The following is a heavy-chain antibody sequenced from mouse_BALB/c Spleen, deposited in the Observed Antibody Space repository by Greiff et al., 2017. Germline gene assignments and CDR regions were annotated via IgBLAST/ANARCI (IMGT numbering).Heavy chain of an antibody. CDR1: GYSITSDYA. CDR3: ARELTGTDEAWFAY. Sequence: EVKLMESGPGLVKPSQSLSLTCTVTGYSITSDYAWNWIRQFPGNKLEWMGYISYSGSTSYNPSLKSRISITRDTSKNQFFLQLNSVTTEDTATYYCARELTGTDEAWFAYWGQGTLVTVSA. V-gene: IGHV3-2*02. J-gene: IGHJ3*01. D-gene: IGHD4-1*01. CDR2: ISYSGST.